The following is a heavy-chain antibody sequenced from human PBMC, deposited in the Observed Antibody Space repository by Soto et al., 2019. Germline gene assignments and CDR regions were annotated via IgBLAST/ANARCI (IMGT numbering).Heavy chain of an antibody. CDR1: GFTLSSYG. D-gene: IGHD3-10*01. J-gene: IGHJ4*02. CDR2: IWYDGDKK. CDR3: ARGSAGSESEVVVPAIDFYSFDT. V-gene: IGHV3-33*01. Sequence: QVQLVESGGGVVQPGRSLRLSCAASGFTLSSYGMHWVRQAPGKGLEWVAVIWYDGDKKYYADSVKVRFTISRDESKNTVYLHMSSLRGEDTGVYYCARGSAGSESEVVVPAIDFYSFDTWGQGTLVSVSS.